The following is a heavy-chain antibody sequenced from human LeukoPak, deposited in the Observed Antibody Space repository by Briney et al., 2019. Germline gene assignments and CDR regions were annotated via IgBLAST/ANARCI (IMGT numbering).Heavy chain of an antibody. D-gene: IGHD6-13*01. CDR2: INPNSGGT. Sequence: ASVKVSCKASGYTFTSYDINWVRQAPGQGLEWMGWINPNSGGTNYAQKFQGRVTMTRDTSISTAYLQWSSLKASDTAMYYCARPTRAGMAAAGLDYWGLGTLLTVSS. CDR1: GYTFTSYD. J-gene: IGHJ4*02. CDR3: ARPTRAGMAAAGLDY. V-gene: IGHV1-2*02.